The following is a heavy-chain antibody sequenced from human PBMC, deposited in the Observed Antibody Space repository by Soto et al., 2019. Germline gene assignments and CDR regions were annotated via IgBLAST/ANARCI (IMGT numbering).Heavy chain of an antibody. CDR1: GFTFSSYG. D-gene: IGHD3-10*01. CDR3: AKEVGAGYYYYGMDV. V-gene: IGHV3-30*18. CDR2: ISYDGSNK. Sequence: GGSLRLSCAASGFTFSSYGMHWVRQAPGKGLEWVAVISYDGSNKYYADSVKGRFTISRDNSKNTLYLQMNSLRAEDTAVYYCAKEVGAGYYYYGMDVWGRGTTVTVSS. J-gene: IGHJ6*02.